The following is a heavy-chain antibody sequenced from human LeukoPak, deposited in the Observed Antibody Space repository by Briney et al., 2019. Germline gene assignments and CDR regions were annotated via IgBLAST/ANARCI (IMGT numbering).Heavy chain of an antibody. CDR3: AIERNSYGNTVDY. D-gene: IGHD5-18*01. CDR2: IYSGGST. J-gene: IGHJ4*02. CDR1: GFTVSSNY. Sequence: GGSLRLSCAASGFTVSSNYMSWVRQAPGKGLEWVSVIYSGGSTYYADSVKGRFTISRDNSKNTPYLQMNSLRAEDTAVYYCAIERNSYGNTVDYWGQGTLVTVSS. V-gene: IGHV3-53*01.